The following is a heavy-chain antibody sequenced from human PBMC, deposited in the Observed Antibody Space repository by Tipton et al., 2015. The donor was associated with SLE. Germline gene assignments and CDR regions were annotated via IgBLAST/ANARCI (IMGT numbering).Heavy chain of an antibody. V-gene: IGHV1-18*01. CDR3: ARVATIGAFFDS. J-gene: IGHJ4*02. CDR2: ISPYNGDT. D-gene: IGHD5-12*01. Sequence: QLVQSGAEVRKPGASVKVSCKASGYTFTTYDITWVRQAPGQGLEWVGWISPYNGDTNYAQKFQGRVTMTTDTSTSTAYVELRNLRSDDTAVYYCARVATIGAFFDSWGQGTLVPVSS. CDR1: GYTFTTYD.